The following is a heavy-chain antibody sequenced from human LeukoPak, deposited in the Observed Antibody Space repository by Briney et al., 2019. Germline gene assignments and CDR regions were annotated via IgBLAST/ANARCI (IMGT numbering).Heavy chain of an antibody. CDR2: INPHSGGT. CDR1: GYTFIGYY. J-gene: IGHJ4*02. Sequence: ASVKVSCKASGYTFIGYYTHWVRQAPGQGLEWMGWINPHSGGTNSEQNFQGRVTMSRDTSISTVYMELSRFRSDAPALYYRSREGVIRDGYNFFDYWGQGTLVTVSS. CDR3: SREGVIRDGYNFFDY. D-gene: IGHD5-24*01. V-gene: IGHV1-2*02.